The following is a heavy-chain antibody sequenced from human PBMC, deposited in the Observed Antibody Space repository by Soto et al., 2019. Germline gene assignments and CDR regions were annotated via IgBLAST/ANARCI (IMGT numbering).Heavy chain of an antibody. Sequence: QVQLVQSGAEVKKPGSSVKVSCKASGGTFSSYAISWVRQAPGQGLEWMGGIIPIFGTANYAQKFQGRVTITADESTSTAYMELSSPRSEDTAVYYCARGGLSITIFGVVNGMDVWGQGTTVTVSS. J-gene: IGHJ6*02. V-gene: IGHV1-69*12. D-gene: IGHD3-3*01. CDR3: ARGGLSITIFGVVNGMDV. CDR1: GGTFSSYA. CDR2: IIPIFGTA.